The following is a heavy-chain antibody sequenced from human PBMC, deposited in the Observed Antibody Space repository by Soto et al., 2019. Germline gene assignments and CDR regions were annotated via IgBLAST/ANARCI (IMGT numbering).Heavy chain of an antibody. CDR1: GGTFSSYA. CDR2: IIPIFGTA. CDR3: ARTGSYGSSGYYYGMDV. V-gene: IGHV1-69*13. Sequence: ASVKVSCKASGGTFSSYAISWVRQAPGQGLEWMGGIIPIFGTANYAQKFQGRVTITADESTSTAYMELSSLRSEDTAVYYCARTGSYGSSGYYYGMDVWGQGTTVTVSS. J-gene: IGHJ6*02. D-gene: IGHD6-13*01.